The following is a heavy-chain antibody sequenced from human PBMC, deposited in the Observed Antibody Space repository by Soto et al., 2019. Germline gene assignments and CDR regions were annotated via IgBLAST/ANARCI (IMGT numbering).Heavy chain of an antibody. CDR2: IYYSGST. Sequence: QLQLQESGPGLVKPSETLSLTCTVSGGSISSSSYYWGWIRQPPGKGLEWIGSIYYSGSTYYNPSLKSRVTISVDTSKNQFSLKLRSVTAADTAVYYCARQSSSSRAGDWGQGTLVTVSS. CDR3: ARQSSSSRAGD. D-gene: IGHD6-6*01. J-gene: IGHJ4*02. CDR1: GGSISSSSYY. V-gene: IGHV4-39*01.